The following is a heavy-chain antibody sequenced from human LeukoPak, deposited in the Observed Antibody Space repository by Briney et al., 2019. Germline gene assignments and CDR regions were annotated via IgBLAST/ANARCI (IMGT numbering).Heavy chain of an antibody. V-gene: IGHV3-33*01. CDR1: GFTFSSYG. CDR2: IWYDGSNK. Sequence: GGSLRLSCAASGFTFSSYGMHWVRQAPGKGLEWVAVIWYDGSNKYYADSVKGRFTISRDNSKNTLYLQMNSLRAEDTAVYYCARDGRSYSSALDHWGQGTLVTVSS. J-gene: IGHJ4*02. CDR3: ARDGRSYSSALDH. D-gene: IGHD1-26*01.